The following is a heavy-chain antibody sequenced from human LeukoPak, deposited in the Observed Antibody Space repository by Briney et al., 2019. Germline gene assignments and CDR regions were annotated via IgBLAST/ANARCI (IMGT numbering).Heavy chain of an antibody. CDR3: AKKSAMGWFDP. D-gene: IGHD2-2*01. CDR2: ITGSGGST. CDR1: GFTFSSYD. J-gene: IGHJ5*02. V-gene: IGHV3-23*01. Sequence: PGGSLRLSCAASGFTFSSYDMSWVRQAPGKGLEWVSFITGSGGSTDYADSVKGRFTISRDNAKNTLHLQMKSLRAEDTAVYYCAKKSAMGWFDPWGQGTLVTVSS.